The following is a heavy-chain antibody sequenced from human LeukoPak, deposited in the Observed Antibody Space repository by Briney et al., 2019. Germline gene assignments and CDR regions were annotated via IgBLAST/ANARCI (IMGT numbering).Heavy chain of an antibody. D-gene: IGHD3-10*01. J-gene: IGHJ4*02. CDR3: AKLLWGVTTHFDY. Sequence: GGSLRLSCAASGFTFGSYAMSWVRQAPGKGLEWVSAISGSGGSTYYADSVKGWFTISRDNSKNTLYLRMNSLRAEDTAVYYCAKLLWGVTTHFDYWGQGTLVTISS. V-gene: IGHV3-23*01. CDR2: ISGSGGST. CDR1: GFTFGSYA.